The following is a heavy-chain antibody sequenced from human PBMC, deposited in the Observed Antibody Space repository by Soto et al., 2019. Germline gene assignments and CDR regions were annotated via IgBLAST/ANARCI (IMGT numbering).Heavy chain of an antibody. Sequence: QVQLVQSGAEVKKPGASVKVSCKASGYTFTSYDINWVRQATGQGLEWMGWMNPNSGNTGYAQKFQGRVTMTRNTSISTAYMELSSLRSEDTAVYYCARVLSRSGLYDFWSGPAGGFDYWGQGTLVTVSS. D-gene: IGHD3-3*01. V-gene: IGHV1-8*01. J-gene: IGHJ4*02. CDR3: ARVLSRSGLYDFWSGPAGGFDY. CDR2: MNPNSGNT. CDR1: GYTFTSYD.